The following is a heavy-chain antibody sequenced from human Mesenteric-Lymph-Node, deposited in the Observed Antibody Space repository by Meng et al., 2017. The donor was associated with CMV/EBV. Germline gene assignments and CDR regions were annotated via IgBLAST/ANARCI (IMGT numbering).Heavy chain of an antibody. D-gene: IGHD3-10*01. J-gene: IGHJ4*02. CDR2: IIPILGIA. Sequence: KASGRTFSSYTISWVRQAPGQGLEWMGRIIPILGIANYAQKFQGRVTITADKSTSTAYMELSSLRSEDTAVYYCARDMYYYGSGIGYWGQGTLVTVSS. CDR1: GRTFSSYT. V-gene: IGHV1-69*04. CDR3: ARDMYYYGSGIGY.